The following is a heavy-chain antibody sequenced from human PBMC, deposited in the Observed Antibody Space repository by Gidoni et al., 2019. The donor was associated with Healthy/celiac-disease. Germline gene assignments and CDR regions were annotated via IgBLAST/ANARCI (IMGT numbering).Heavy chain of an antibody. CDR2: IYYSGST. CDR3: ARQDLSGYSSGWQVDWFDP. D-gene: IGHD6-19*01. V-gene: IGHV4-39*01. J-gene: IGHJ5*02. Sequence: QLQLQESGPGLVKPSETLSLTCTVSGGSLSSSSYYWGWSRQHPGKGLVWIGSIYYSGSTYYNPSLQSRVPISVDPSKNQFSLKLSSVTAADTAVYYCARQDLSGYSSGWQVDWFDPWGQGTLV. CDR1: GGSLSSSSYY.